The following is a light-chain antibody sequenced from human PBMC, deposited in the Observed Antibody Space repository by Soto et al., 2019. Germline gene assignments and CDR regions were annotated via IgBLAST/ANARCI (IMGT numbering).Light chain of an antibody. Sequence: EIVLTQSPGTLSLSPGERATLSCRASQSVSSSYLAWYQQKPGQAPRLLIYGASSRATGIPDRFSGSGSGTDFTLTISRLEPDDFAGYYCQQPWTFGQGTKVEIK. CDR1: QSVSSSY. CDR2: GAS. J-gene: IGKJ1*01. V-gene: IGKV3-20*01. CDR3: QQPWT.